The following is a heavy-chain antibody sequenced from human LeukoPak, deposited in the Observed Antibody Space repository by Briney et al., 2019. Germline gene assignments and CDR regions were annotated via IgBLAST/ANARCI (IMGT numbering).Heavy chain of an antibody. Sequence: GGSLRLSCAASRFTFSSDGMRWVRQAPGKGLEWVALISFDGSNKYYADSLKGRFTISRDNSKNTLYLQMNSLRAEDTAVYYCAKLLVTASYDALDIWGQGTMVTVSS. J-gene: IGHJ3*02. V-gene: IGHV3-30*18. CDR2: ISFDGSNK. CDR1: RFTFSSDG. D-gene: IGHD2-21*02. CDR3: AKLLVTASYDALDI.